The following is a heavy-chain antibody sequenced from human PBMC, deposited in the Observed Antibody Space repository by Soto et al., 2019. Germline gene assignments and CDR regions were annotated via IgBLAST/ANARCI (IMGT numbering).Heavy chain of an antibody. V-gene: IGHV4-34*01. CDR3: ARGLLWFGELSLDY. Sequence: SETLSLTCAVYGGSFSGYYWSWIRQPPGKGLEWIGEINHSGSTNYNPSLKSRVTISVDTSKNQFSLKLSSVTAADTAVYYCARGLLWFGELSLDYWGQGTLVTVSS. D-gene: IGHD3-10*01. CDR2: INHSGST. CDR1: GGSFSGYY. J-gene: IGHJ4*02.